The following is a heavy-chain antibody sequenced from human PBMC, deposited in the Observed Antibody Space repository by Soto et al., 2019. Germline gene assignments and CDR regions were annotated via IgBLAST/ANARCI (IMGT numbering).Heavy chain of an antibody. CDR3: ESNPTTEGIYYYGMDV. CDR2: IWYDGSNK. V-gene: IGHV3-33*01. CDR1: GFTFSSYG. D-gene: IGHD3-10*01. J-gene: IGHJ6*02. Sequence: QVQLVESGGGVVQPGRSLRLSCAASGFTFSSYGMHWVRQAPGKGLEWVAVIWYDGSNKYYADSVKGRFTISRDNSKNTLYLQMNSLRAEDTAVYYCESNPTTEGIYYYGMDVWGQGTTVTVSS.